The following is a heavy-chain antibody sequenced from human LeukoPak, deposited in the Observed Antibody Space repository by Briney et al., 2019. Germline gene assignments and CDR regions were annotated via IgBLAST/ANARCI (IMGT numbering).Heavy chain of an antibody. CDR3: AKVEQYFDWLSRLYYYYYGMDV. J-gene: IGHJ6*02. Sequence: EGSLRLSCAASGFTFSSYAMSWVRQAPGKGLEWVSAISGSGGSTYYADSVKGRFTISRDNSKNTLYPQMNSLRAEDTAVYYCAKVEQYFDWLSRLYYYYYGMDVWGQGTTVTVSS. V-gene: IGHV3-23*01. D-gene: IGHD3-9*01. CDR2: ISGSGGST. CDR1: GFTFSSYA.